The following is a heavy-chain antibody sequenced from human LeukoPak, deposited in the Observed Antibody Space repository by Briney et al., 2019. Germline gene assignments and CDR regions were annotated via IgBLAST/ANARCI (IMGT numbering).Heavy chain of an antibody. V-gene: IGHV1-8*03. CDR2: MNPNSGNT. Sequence: GASVKVSCKASGYTFTSYDINWVRQATGQGLEWMGWMNPNSGNTGYAQKFQGRVTITRNTSISTAYMELSSLRSEDTAVYYCARGFEYSSSSRGHYYYYYMDVWGKGTTVTVSS. CDR1: GYTFTSYD. CDR3: ARGFEYSSSSRGHYYYYYMDV. D-gene: IGHD6-6*01. J-gene: IGHJ6*03.